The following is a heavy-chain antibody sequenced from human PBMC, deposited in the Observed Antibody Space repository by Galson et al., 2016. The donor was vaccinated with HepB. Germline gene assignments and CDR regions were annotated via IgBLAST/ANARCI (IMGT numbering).Heavy chain of an antibody. D-gene: IGHD2-15*01. J-gene: IGHJ6*02. CDR3: ARPLPNVGYGMDV. CDR1: GFTVSSNY. CDR2: IYGGGTT. V-gene: IGHV3-53*04. Sequence: SLRLSCAASGFTVSSNYMSWVRQAPGKGLEWVSVIYGGGTTTYADSVKGRFTISRHSSKNTLYLQMNSLRAEDTAVYYCARPLPNVGYGMDVWGQGTTVTVSS.